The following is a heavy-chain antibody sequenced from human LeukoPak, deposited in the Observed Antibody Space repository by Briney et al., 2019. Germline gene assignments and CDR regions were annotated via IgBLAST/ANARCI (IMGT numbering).Heavy chain of an antibody. D-gene: IGHD1-26*01. CDR2: IYYSGTT. Sequence: SETLSLTCTVSGGSISSGSYYWAWIRQPPGKGLEWIGSIYYSGTTYYNPSLKSRVTISADTSKNQISLKLSSVTAADTAVYYCARRTPYSGSYIFDYWGQGALVTVSS. V-gene: IGHV4-39*01. J-gene: IGHJ4*02. CDR3: ARRTPYSGSYIFDY. CDR1: GGSISSGSYY.